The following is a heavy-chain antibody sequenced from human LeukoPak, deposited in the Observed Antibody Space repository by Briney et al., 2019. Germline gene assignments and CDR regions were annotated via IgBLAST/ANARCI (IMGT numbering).Heavy chain of an antibody. CDR1: GFRFSDFT. V-gene: IGHV3-23*01. CDR3: GKEGGA. CDR2: IGGRGGST. D-gene: IGHD3-16*01. J-gene: IGHJ5*02. Sequence: GGSLRLSCAASGFRFSDFTMTWVRQAPGKGPEWVSAIGGRGGSTYYADSLGGRFIISRDNSKDMVYLQMSSLKVEDTATYYCGKEGGAWGQGTKVTVSS.